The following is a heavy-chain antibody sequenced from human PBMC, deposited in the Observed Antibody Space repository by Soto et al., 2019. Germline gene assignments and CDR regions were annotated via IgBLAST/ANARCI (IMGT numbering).Heavy chain of an antibody. CDR2: ISGYDGNT. Sequence: GSVKVYFKSSGFALNDLGFSLVRQAPGQGLEWMGWISGYDGNTNFAQKYEGRVTMTIDSSTSTAYMELRNLRSDDTAMYYCAREKWSGKTPFDSWGQGTMVTVSS. J-gene: IGHJ4*02. V-gene: IGHV1-18*01. D-gene: IGHD2-15*01. CDR1: GFALNDLG. CDR3: AREKWSGKTPFDS.